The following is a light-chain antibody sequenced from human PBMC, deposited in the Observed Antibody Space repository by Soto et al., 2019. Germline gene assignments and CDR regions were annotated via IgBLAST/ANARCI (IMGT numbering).Light chain of an antibody. CDR2: AAS. V-gene: IGKV3-11*01. Sequence: EIVLTQSPATLSLSPGERATLSCRASQSVSSYLAWYQQKPGQAPRLLIYAASNRATGIPARFSGSGSGTDFTLTISSLEPEDFAVYYCQQRSNWPPYTFGQETKLEIK. CDR1: QSVSSY. J-gene: IGKJ2*01. CDR3: QQRSNWPPYT.